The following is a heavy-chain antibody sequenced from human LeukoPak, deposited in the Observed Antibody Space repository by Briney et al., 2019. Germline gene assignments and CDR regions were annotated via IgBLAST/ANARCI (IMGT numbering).Heavy chain of an antibody. J-gene: IGHJ4*02. CDR3: TSPVISVPGLADGDY. D-gene: IGHD3-10*02. V-gene: IGHV1-46*01. Sequence: GASVKVSCKASGYTFTSYYMHWVRQAPGQGLEWMGIINPSGGSTSYAQKFQGRVTMTRDTSISTAYMELRRLRSDDTAVYYCTSPVISVPGLADGDYWGQGTLVTVSS. CDR2: INPSGGST. CDR1: GYTFTSYY.